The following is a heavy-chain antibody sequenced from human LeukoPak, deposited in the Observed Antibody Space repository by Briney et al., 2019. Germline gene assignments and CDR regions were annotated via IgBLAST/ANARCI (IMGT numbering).Heavy chain of an antibody. V-gene: IGHV3-23*01. Sequence: GGSLRLSCAASGFTFSSYAMSWVRQASGKGLVWVLTISGSGGSTYYADSVKGRFTISRDNSKNTLYLQMNSLRAEDTAAYYCAKLWDSGTYFYFDYWGQGTLVTVSS. D-gene: IGHD1-26*01. CDR3: AKLWDSGTYFYFDY. CDR2: ISGSGGST. J-gene: IGHJ4*02. CDR1: GFTFSSYA.